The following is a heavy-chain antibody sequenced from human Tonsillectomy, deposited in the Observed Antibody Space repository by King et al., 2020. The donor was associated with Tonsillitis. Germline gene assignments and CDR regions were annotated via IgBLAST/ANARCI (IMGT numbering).Heavy chain of an antibody. J-gene: IGHJ4*02. D-gene: IGHD6-13*01. Sequence: VQLQESGPGLVKPSETLSLTCTVSGGSISSSSYYWGWIRQPPGKGLEWIGSIYYSGSTHYNPSLKSRVTISVDTSKNQFSLKLSSVTAADTAVYYCARHSAGLEIDYWGQGTLVTVSS. CDR3: ARHSAGLEIDY. CDR2: IYYSGST. CDR1: GGSISSSSYY. V-gene: IGHV4-39*07.